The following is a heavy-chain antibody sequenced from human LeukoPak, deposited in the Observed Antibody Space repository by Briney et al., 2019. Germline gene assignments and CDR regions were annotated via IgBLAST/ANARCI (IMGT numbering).Heavy chain of an antibody. V-gene: IGHV4-59*11. CDR2: ISYSGST. Sequence: SETLSLTCTVSGVSIVRHYWIWIRQPPGKGLEWIGHISYSGSTNYNPSLKSRVTISVDTSKNQVSLRLSSVTAADTAVYYCASDGEGDEGWDYWGQGTLVTVSS. CDR3: ASDGEGDEGWDY. D-gene: IGHD7-27*01. J-gene: IGHJ4*02. CDR1: GVSIVRHY.